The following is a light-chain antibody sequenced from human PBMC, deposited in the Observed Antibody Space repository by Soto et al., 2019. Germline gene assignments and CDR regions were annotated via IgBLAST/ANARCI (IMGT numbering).Light chain of an antibody. Sequence: EIVMTQSPATLSVSPGERATLSCRASQSVSSNLAWYQQKPGQAPRLVIYGASTRATGIPARFSGSGSGTEFTLTISSLQPEDFAVYYCQQYNNWPPYTFGQGTKVEIK. J-gene: IGKJ2*01. CDR1: QSVSSN. CDR2: GAS. V-gene: IGKV3-15*01. CDR3: QQYNNWPPYT.